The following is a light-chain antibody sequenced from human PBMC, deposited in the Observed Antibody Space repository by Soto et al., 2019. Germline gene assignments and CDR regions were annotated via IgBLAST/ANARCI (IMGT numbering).Light chain of an antibody. J-gene: IGKJ1*01. CDR2: ATS. CDR1: QSVSNRY. CDR3: QQYDSSPRT. V-gene: IGKV3-20*01. Sequence: EIVLTQSPGTLSLSPGDTAALSCRASQSVSNRYLAWYQQKSGQAPRLLIYATSSRATDIPDRFIGYGSGTDFTLTINRLEPEDFAVYYCQQYDSSPRTFGQGTKVDIK.